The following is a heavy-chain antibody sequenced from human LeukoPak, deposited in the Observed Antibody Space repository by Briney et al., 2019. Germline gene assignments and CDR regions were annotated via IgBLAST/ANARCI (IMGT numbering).Heavy chain of an antibody. J-gene: IGHJ5*02. CDR2: INPNSGGT. CDR3: ARVGGSWLDNRFDP. V-gene: IGHV1-2*02. D-gene: IGHD2-15*01. Sequence: ASVKVSCKASGYTFTGYYMHWVRQAPGQGLEWMGWINPNSGGTNYAQKFQGRVTMTRDTSISTAYMELSRLRSGDTAVHYCARVGGSWLDNRFDPWGQGTLVTVSS. CDR1: GYTFTGYY.